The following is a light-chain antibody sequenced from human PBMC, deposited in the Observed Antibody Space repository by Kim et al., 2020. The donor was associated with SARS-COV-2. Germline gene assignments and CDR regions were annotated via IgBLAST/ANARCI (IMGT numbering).Light chain of an antibody. J-gene: IGLJ3*02. Sequence: SSELTQDPAVSVALGQTVRITCQGDSLRSYYASWYQQKPGQAPVLVIYGKNNRPSGIPDRFSGSSSGNTASLTITGAQAEDEADYYCNSRDSSGNLIGVFGGGTKLTVL. CDR3: NSRDSSGNLIGV. CDR2: GKN. CDR1: SLRSYY. V-gene: IGLV3-19*01.